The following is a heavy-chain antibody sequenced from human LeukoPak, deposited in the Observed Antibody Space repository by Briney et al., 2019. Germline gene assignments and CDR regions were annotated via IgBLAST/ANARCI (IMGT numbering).Heavy chain of an antibody. Sequence: GGSLRLSCAVSGFTFSNAWMSWVRQAPGKGLEWVGRIKSKTDGGTTDYAAPVKGRFTISRDDSKNTLYLQMNSLKTEDTAVYYCTTGIGMIVVVTIDYWVQGTLVTVSS. V-gene: IGHV3-15*01. CDR2: IKSKTDGGTT. CDR3: TTGIGMIVVVTIDY. J-gene: IGHJ4*02. CDR1: GFTFSNAW. D-gene: IGHD3-22*01.